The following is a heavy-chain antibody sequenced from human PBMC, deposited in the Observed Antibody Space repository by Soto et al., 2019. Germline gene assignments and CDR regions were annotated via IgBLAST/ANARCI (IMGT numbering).Heavy chain of an antibody. V-gene: IGHV6-1*01. CDR2: TYYRSEWHN. J-gene: IGHJ4*02. CDR1: GDSVSSSSGA. Sequence: SQTLSLTCAISGDSVSSSSGAWNWVRLSPSRGLEWLGRTYYRSEWHNDYAVSVRGRITINPDTSRNQYSLHLNSVTPEDTAVYYCVRGWAFGYWGQGTLVTVSS. CDR3: VRGWAFGY.